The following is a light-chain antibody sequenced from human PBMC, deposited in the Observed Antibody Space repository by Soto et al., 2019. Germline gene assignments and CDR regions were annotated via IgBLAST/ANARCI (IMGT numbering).Light chain of an antibody. J-gene: IGLJ2*01. CDR2: SSN. Sequence: QSALTQPPSASGTPGQRVTISCSGSSSNIGRNTVNWYQQLPGTAPKLLIYSSNQRPSGVPDRISGSKSGTSAFLAISGLQSDDEADYYCAVWDDSLNARVFGGGTKLTVL. CDR3: AVWDDSLNARV. CDR1: SSNIGRNT. V-gene: IGLV1-44*01.